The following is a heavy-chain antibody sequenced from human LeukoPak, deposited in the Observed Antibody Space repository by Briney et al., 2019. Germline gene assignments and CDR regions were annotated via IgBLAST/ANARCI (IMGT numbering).Heavy chain of an antibody. CDR2: IYSGGNT. Sequence: PGGSLRLSCAASGFTVSSNYMSWVRQAPGKGLEWVSVIYSGGNTYYADSVKGRFTISRDNSKNTLYLQMNSLRAEDTAVYYCARERAAAGTSYFDYWGQGTLVTVSS. V-gene: IGHV3-66*02. CDR3: ARERAAAGTSYFDY. D-gene: IGHD6-13*01. CDR1: GFTVSSNY. J-gene: IGHJ4*02.